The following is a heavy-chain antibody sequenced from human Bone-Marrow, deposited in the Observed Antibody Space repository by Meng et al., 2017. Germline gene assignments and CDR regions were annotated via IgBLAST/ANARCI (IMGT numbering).Heavy chain of an antibody. CDR1: GGYISSGSYY. CDR2: INTSGST. CDR3: ARDRGYFDY. J-gene: IGHJ4*02. Sequence: LRLSCTVSGGYISSGSYYWSWIRQPAGKGLEWIGRINTSGSTNYNPSLKSRVTISEDTSKNQLSLKLSSVTAADTAVYYCARDRGYFDYWGQGTLVTVSS. V-gene: IGHV4-61*02.